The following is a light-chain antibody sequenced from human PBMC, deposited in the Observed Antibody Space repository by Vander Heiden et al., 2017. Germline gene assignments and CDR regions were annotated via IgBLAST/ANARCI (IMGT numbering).Light chain of an antibody. CDR1: QDISNY. Sequence: DIQMTQSPSSLSASVGDRVTITCQASQDISNYLNWYQQKPGKAPKLLIYDASNLETGVPSRFSGSGPGTDFTFTISSLQPEDSATYYCQQYDNLPLTFGPGTKVDIK. CDR3: QQYDNLPLT. V-gene: IGKV1-33*01. J-gene: IGKJ3*01. CDR2: DAS.